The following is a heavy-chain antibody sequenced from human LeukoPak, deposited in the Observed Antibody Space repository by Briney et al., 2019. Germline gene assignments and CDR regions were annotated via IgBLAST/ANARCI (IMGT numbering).Heavy chain of an antibody. CDR3: ARGQDGYDY. CDR1: GGSISSGGYY. J-gene: IGHJ4*02. V-gene: IGHV4-39*07. Sequence: SETLSLTCTVSGGSISSGGYYWSWIRQPPGKGLEWIGEINHSGSTNYNPSLKSRVTISVDTSKNQFSLKLSSVTAADTAVYYCARGQDGYDYWGQGTLVTVSS. CDR2: INHSGST. D-gene: IGHD5-18*01.